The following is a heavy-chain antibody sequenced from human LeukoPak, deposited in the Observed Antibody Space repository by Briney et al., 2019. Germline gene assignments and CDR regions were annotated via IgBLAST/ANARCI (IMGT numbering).Heavy chain of an antibody. CDR3: ARAHGSGSYYKGGFDY. Sequence: ETLSLTCTVSGDSISSYYWSWIRQPPGKGLEWVANIKQDGSEKYYVDSVKGRFTISRDNAKNSLYLQMNSLRAEDTAVYYCARAHGSGSYYKGGFDYWGQGTLVTVSS. J-gene: IGHJ4*02. CDR2: IKQDGSEK. V-gene: IGHV3-7*01. D-gene: IGHD3-10*01. CDR1: GDSISSYY.